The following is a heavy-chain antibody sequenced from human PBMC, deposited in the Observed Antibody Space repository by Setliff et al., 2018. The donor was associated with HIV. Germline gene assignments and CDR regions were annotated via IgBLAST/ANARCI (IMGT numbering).Heavy chain of an antibody. V-gene: IGHV4-39*01. Sequence: SETLSLTCTVSGGSISIISYYWGWIRQPPGKGLEYIGSIYYSGSTYYNPSLKSRVTISVDTSKNQFSLNLSSVTAADTAVYYCASGYNYAYSDYWGQGTLVTVSS. CDR3: ASGYNYAYSDY. D-gene: IGHD5-18*01. J-gene: IGHJ4*02. CDR1: GGSISIISYY. CDR2: IYYSGST.